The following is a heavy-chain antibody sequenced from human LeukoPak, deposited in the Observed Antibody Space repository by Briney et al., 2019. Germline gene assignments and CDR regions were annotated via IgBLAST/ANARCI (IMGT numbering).Heavy chain of an antibody. CDR2: ISGSGDST. CDR1: GFTFSNYA. V-gene: IGHV3-23*01. CDR3: AKPRDYYGPFAY. J-gene: IGHJ4*02. D-gene: IGHD3-10*01. Sequence: GGSLRLSCAASGFTFSNYAMRWVRQAPGKGLEWVSGISGSGDSTYYADSVKGRFTISRDNSKNTLYLQMNSLRAEDTAVYYCAKPRDYYGPFAYWGQGTLVTVSS.